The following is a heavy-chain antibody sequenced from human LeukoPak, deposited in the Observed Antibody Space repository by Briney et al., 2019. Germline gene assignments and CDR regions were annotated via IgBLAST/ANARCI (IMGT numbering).Heavy chain of an antibody. J-gene: IGHJ4*02. Sequence: GGSLRLSCAGSGFPFSGYWMGWVRQAPGKGLFWLGNINHNGSAIYYVDPVKGRFTISRDNAKTSLFLQMNSLRVEDTAVYYRARVGHGDGVIDFWGQGALVTVSS. D-gene: IGHD4-17*01. CDR1: GFPFSGYW. V-gene: IGHV3-7*01. CDR3: ARVGHGDGVIDF. CDR2: INHNGSAI.